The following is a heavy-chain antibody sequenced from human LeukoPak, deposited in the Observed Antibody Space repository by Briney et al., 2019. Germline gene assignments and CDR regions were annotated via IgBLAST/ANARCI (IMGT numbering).Heavy chain of an antibody. Sequence: GASVKVSCKASGYTFTGYYMHWVRQAPGQGLEWMGWINPNRGGTNYAQKFQGRVTMTRDTSISTAYMELSRLRSDDTAVYYCARDMKYYGSGSYYSRPYYFDYWGQGTLVTVSS. CDR1: GYTFTGYY. D-gene: IGHD3-10*01. CDR2: INPNRGGT. J-gene: IGHJ4*02. CDR3: ARDMKYYGSGSYYSRPYYFDY. V-gene: IGHV1-2*02.